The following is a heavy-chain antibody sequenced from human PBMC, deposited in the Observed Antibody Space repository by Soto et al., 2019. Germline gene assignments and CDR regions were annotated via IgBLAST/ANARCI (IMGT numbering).Heavy chain of an antibody. D-gene: IGHD5-12*01. J-gene: IGHJ4*02. CDR2: IYYSGST. V-gene: IGHV4-31*03. CDR3: ARRAHSGYDYFDY. Sequence: PSETLSLTCTVSGGSISSGGYYWSWIRQHPGKGLEWIGYIYYSGSTYYNPSLKSRVTISVDTSKSQFSLKLSSVTAADTAVYYCARRAHSGYDYFDYWGQGTLVTVSS. CDR1: GGSISSGGYY.